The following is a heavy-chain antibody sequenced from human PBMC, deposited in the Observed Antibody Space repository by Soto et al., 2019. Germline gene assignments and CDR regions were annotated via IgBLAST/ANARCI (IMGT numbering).Heavy chain of an antibody. CDR2: ISTTSISI. Sequence: PGGSLRLSCGASGFIFSSYGMHWVRQAPGKGLDWLSYISTTSISIYYSDSVKGRFITSRDNAKNTLYLQMSSLRVEDTAVYYCAKDRLAGNFDYWGQGTQVTVSS. V-gene: IGHV3-48*01. CDR1: GFIFSSYG. CDR3: AKDRLAGNFDY. J-gene: IGHJ4*02.